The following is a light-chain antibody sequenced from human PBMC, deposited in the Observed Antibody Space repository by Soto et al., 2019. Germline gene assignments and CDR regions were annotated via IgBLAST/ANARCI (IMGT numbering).Light chain of an antibody. Sequence: IVLTKSAGTLSLSPGETATLSCRASQSVNDNYLAWYHQSPGQAPRLLIHGASNRATGLPDRFSGSGSGTDFTLNISRLEPEDFAVYYCQQYGSSGTFGQGTKVDI. J-gene: IGKJ1*01. V-gene: IGKV3-20*01. CDR1: QSVNDNY. CDR3: QQYGSSGT. CDR2: GAS.